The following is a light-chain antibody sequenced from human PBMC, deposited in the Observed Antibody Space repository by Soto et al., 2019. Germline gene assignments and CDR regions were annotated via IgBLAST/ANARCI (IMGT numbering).Light chain of an antibody. CDR1: SSDVGGYNY. V-gene: IGLV2-14*01. Sequence: QSVLTQPASVSGSPGQSITISCTGTSSDVGGYNYVSWYQQHPGKAPKLMIYEVSNRPSGVSNRFSGSKSGNTASLTISGLQAEDEADYYCSSYTSSSTVWVFGGGTKLTV. J-gene: IGLJ3*02. CDR2: EVS. CDR3: SSYTSSSTVWV.